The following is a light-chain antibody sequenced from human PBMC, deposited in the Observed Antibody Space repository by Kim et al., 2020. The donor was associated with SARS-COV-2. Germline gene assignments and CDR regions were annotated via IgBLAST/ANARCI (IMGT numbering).Light chain of an antibody. CDR1: QSVDNY. CDR3: QQRRNWPLT. V-gene: IGKV3-11*01. Sequence: EVVLTQSPATLSLSPGERATLSCRASQSVDNYLAWYQQKPGQAPRLLIYDASNRATGTPARFSGSGSGTDFTLTISSLEPEDFALYYCQQRRNWPLTFGGGTKVDIK. J-gene: IGKJ4*01. CDR2: DAS.